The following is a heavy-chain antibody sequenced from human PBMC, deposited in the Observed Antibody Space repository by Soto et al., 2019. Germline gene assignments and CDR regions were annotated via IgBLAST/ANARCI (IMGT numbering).Heavy chain of an antibody. J-gene: IGHJ6*02. CDR3: AGYCSGGSCLSPTINYYYGMDV. V-gene: IGHV1-18*04. CDR1: GYTFTSYG. Sequence: QLVQSGAEVKKPGASVKVSCKASGYTFTSYGISWVRQAPGQGLEWMGWISAYNGNTNYAQSFHDRVTMTTDTSTSTAYMELRSLKSDDTAVYYCAGYCSGGSCLSPTINYYYGMDVWGQGTTVTVSS. CDR2: ISAYNGNT. D-gene: IGHD2-15*01.